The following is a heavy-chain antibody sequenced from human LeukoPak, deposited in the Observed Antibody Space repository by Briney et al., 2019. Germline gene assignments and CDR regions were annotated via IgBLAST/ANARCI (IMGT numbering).Heavy chain of an antibody. CDR2: INPNSGGT. Sequence: SSVKVSCKASGYTFTGYYMHWVRQAPGQGLEWMGWINPNSGGTNYAQKFQGRVTMTRDTSISTAYMELSRLRSDDTAVYYCAASAITPGYFDYWGQGTLVTVSS. CDR3: AASAITPGYFDY. V-gene: IGHV1-2*02. CDR1: GYTFTGYY. J-gene: IGHJ4*02. D-gene: IGHD2-21*01.